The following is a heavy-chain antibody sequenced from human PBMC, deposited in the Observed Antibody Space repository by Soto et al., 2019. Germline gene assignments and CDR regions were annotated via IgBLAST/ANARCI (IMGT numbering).Heavy chain of an antibody. Sequence: GGSLRLSCAASGFTFDDYGMSWVRQAPGKGLEWVSGINWNGGSTGYADSVKGRFTISRDNAKNSLYLQMNSLRAEDTALYHCARVMRDYYYYYYMDVWGKGTTVTVSS. CDR1: GFTFDDYG. V-gene: IGHV3-20*01. CDR3: ARVMRDYYYYYYMDV. CDR2: INWNGGST. J-gene: IGHJ6*03. D-gene: IGHD2-8*01.